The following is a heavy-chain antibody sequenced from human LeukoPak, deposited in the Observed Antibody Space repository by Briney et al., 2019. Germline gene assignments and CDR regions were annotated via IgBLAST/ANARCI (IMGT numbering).Heavy chain of an antibody. J-gene: IGHJ6*02. V-gene: IGHV4-39*07. CDR2: IYTSGST. Sequence: PSETLSLTCTVSGGSISSSSYYWGWIRQPPGKGLEWIGRIYTSGSTNYNPSLKSRVTMSVDTSKNQFSLKLSSVTAADTAVYYCARDGRVRGVNGMDVWGQGTTVTVSS. D-gene: IGHD3-10*01. CDR1: GGSISSSSYY. CDR3: ARDGRVRGVNGMDV.